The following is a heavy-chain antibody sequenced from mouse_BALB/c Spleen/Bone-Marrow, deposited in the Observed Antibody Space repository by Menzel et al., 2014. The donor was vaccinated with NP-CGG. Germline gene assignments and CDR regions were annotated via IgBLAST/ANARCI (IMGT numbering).Heavy chain of an antibody. CDR3: NGNYYAMDY. CDR1: GFNIKDYY. V-gene: IGHV14-4*02. D-gene: IGHD2-1*01. J-gene: IGHJ4*01. Sequence: EVPLQQSGAALVRSGASVKLSCTASGFNIKDYYMHWVKQRPEQGLEWIGWIDPENGDTEYAPKFQGKATMTADTSSNTAYLQLSSLTSEDTAVYYCNGNYYAMDYWGQGTSVTVSS. CDR2: IDPENGDT.